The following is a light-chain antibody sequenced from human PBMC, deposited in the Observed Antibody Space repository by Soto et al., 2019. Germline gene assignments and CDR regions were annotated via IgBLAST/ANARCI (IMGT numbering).Light chain of an antibody. CDR1: SKNIGNYY. CDR2: ENN. J-gene: IGLJ1*01. Sequence: QCVLTQPPSGSAVPGEGVTISCSGSSKNIGNYYVSWYQQLPGTAPKLLIYENNKRPSGIPDRFSGSKSGTSATLGITGLQTGDEADYYCGTWDSSLSGFVFGTGTKVTVL. V-gene: IGLV1-51*02. CDR3: GTWDSSLSGFV.